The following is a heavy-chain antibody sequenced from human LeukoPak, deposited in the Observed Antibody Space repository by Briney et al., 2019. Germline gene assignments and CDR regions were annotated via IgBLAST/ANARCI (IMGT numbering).Heavy chain of an antibody. D-gene: IGHD3-10*01. J-gene: IGHJ4*02. CDR2: ISGYNGGT. CDR1: GYSFTSYG. Sequence: APVTVSYKTSGYSFTSYGISWVRQAPGQGLEWLGWISGYNGGTDYSQKLQGRVTMTTDTSTSTAYMELRSLTSGDTAMYYCARDIGVSQFDYWGQGTLVTVSS. CDR3: ARDIGVSQFDY. V-gene: IGHV1-18*01.